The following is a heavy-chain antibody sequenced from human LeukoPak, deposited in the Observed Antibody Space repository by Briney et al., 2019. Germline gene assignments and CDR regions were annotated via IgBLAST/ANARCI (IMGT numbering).Heavy chain of an antibody. D-gene: IGHD6-13*01. CDR3: ARISSSWDRDY. V-gene: IGHV3-53*01. J-gene: IGHJ4*02. Sequence: PGGSLRLSCAASGFTVSSNYMSWVRQAPGKGLEWVSVIYSGGSTYYADSVKGRFTISRDNSKNTLYLQMNSLRAEDTAVYYCARISSSWDRDYWGQGTLVAVSS. CDR1: GFTVSSNY. CDR2: IYSGGST.